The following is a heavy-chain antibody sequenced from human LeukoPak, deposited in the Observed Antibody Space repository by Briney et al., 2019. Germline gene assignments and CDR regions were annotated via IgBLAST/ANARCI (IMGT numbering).Heavy chain of an antibody. V-gene: IGHV3-30-3*01. CDR2: ISYDGSKR. J-gene: IGHJ4*02. Sequence: GGSLRLSCAASGFTFSSYAIHWVRQAPGKGLDWVAVISYDGSKRYYADSVKDRFTISRDTSKNTVYLQMNSLRPGDTAVYYCARSNSGIYSHFDYWGQGTLVTVSS. CDR1: GFTFSSYA. D-gene: IGHD1-26*01. CDR3: ARSNSGIYSHFDY.